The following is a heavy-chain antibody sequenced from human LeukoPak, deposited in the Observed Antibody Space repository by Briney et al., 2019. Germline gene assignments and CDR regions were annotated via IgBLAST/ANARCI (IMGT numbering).Heavy chain of an antibody. J-gene: IGHJ5*02. Sequence: PGGSLRLSCAASGFTITPYWMHWVRQVPGKGLVWVSRINSDGYSTNYADSVKGRFTISRDNAKNTLYLQINNLRADDTAVYYCVRDNGFSLFATWGPGTLVTVSS. CDR3: VRDNGFSLFAT. V-gene: IGHV3-74*01. CDR1: GFTITPYW. CDR2: INSDGYST. D-gene: IGHD5-18*01.